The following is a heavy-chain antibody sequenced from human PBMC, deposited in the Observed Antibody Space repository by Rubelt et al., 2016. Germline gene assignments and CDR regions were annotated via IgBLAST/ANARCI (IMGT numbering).Heavy chain of an antibody. V-gene: IGHV4-39*07. J-gene: IGHJ6*02. CDR3: ARGRMGFHYYYYGMDV. CDR2: INHSGST. Sequence: QLQLQESGPGLVEPSETLSLTCTVSGGSISSGGYYWSWIRQPPGKGLEWIGEINHSGSTNYNPSLKSQVTISVDTSKNQFSLKLSSVTAADTAVYYCARGRMGFHYYYYGMDVWGQGTTVTVSS. D-gene: IGHD1-26*01. CDR1: GGSISSGGYY.